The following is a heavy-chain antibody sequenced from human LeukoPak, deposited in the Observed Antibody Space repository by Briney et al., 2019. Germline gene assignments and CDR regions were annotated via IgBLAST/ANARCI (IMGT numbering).Heavy chain of an antibody. CDR2: IIPIFGTA. Sequence: SVKVSCKASGGTFSSYAISWVRQAPGQGLEWMGGIIPIFGTANYAQKFQGRDTITTDESTSTAYMELSSLRSEDTAVYYCARSTKVVFFLLSKWGQGTLVTVSS. CDR1: GGTFSSYA. V-gene: IGHV1-69*05. D-gene: IGHD2-15*01. CDR3: ARSTKVVFFLLSK. J-gene: IGHJ4*02.